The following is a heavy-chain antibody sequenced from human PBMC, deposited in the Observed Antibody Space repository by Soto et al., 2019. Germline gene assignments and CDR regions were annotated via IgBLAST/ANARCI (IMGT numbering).Heavy chain of an antibody. CDR3: ARFTWSSFYIVVPAATLFDY. CDR2: ISAYNGNT. J-gene: IGHJ4*02. D-gene: IGHD2-2*01. CDR1: GYTFTSYG. Sequence: ASVKVSCKASGYTFTSYGISWVRQAPGQGREWMGWISAYNGNTNYAQKLQGRVTMTTDTSTSTAYMELRSLRSDDTAVYYCARFTWSSFYIVVPAATLFDYWGQGTLVTVSS. V-gene: IGHV1-18*01.